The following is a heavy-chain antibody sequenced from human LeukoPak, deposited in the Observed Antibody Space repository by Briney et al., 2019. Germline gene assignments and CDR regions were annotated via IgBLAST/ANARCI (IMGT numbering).Heavy chain of an antibody. J-gene: IGHJ5*02. CDR1: GFTFSSYS. Sequence: GGSLRLSCAASGFTFSSYSMNWVRQAPGKGLEWVSSISSSSSYIYYADSVKGRFTISRDNAKNSLYLQMNSLRAEDTAVYYCARGGCSSTSCYFGFDPWGQGTLVTVSS. CDR2: ISSSSSYI. D-gene: IGHD2-2*01. V-gene: IGHV3-21*01. CDR3: ARGGCSSTSCYFGFDP.